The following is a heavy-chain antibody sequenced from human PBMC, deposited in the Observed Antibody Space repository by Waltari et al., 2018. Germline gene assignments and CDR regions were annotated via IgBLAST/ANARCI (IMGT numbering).Heavy chain of an antibody. CDR2: ISGSGGST. CDR3: AKYAASMARYYYDSSGYYSGYGMDV. J-gene: IGHJ6*02. D-gene: IGHD3-22*01. V-gene: IGHV3-23*01. Sequence: PGGSLRLSCAASGFTFSSYAMSWVRQAPGKGLEWVSAISGSGGSTYYADSVKGRFTISRDNSKNTLYLQMNSLRAEDTAVYYCAKYAASMARYYYDSSGYYSGYGMDVWGQGTTVTVSS. CDR1: GFTFSSYA.